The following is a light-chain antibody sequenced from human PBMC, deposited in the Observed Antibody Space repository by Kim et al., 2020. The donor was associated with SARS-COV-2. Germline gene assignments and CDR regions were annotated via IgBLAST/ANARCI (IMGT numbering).Light chain of an antibody. Sequence: EIVLTQSPGTLSLSPVERATLSCRASQSVSSSYLAWYQQKPGQAPRLLIYGASSRATGIPDRFSGSGSGTDFTLTISRLEPEDFAVYYCQQYGKSPLTCGGGTKVDIK. J-gene: IGKJ4*01. CDR2: GAS. CDR1: QSVSSSY. CDR3: QQYGKSPLT. V-gene: IGKV3-20*01.